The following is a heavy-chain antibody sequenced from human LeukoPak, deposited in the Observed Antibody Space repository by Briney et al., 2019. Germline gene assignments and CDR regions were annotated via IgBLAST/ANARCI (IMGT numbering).Heavy chain of an antibody. Sequence: SQTLSLTCTVSGGSLSSGSYDWSWIRQPAGKGLEWIGRIYISGSTNYNPSLTSRVTISIDTSKNQFSLKLSSVTAADTAVYYCARRGDSNAFDIWGQGTMVTVSS. CDR3: ARRGDSNAFDI. D-gene: IGHD4-17*01. CDR1: GGSLSSGSYD. J-gene: IGHJ3*02. CDR2: IYISGST. V-gene: IGHV4-61*02.